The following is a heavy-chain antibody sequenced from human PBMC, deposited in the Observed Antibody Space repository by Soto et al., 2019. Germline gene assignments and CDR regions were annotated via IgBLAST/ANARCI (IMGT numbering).Heavy chain of an antibody. CDR1: GYSFTSYW. CDR2: IYPGDSDT. Sequence: PGESLNISCKGSGYSFTSYWIGWVRQMPGKGLEWMGIIYPGDSDTRYNPSFQGQVTISADKSISTAYLQWSSLKASDTAMYYCASQDPNSSSSGNDAFDIWGQGTMVTVSS. D-gene: IGHD6-6*01. CDR3: ASQDPNSSSSGNDAFDI. J-gene: IGHJ3*02. V-gene: IGHV5-51*01.